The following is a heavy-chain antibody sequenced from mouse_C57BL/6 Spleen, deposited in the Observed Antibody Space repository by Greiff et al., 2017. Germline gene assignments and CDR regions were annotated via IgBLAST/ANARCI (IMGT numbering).Heavy chain of an antibody. J-gene: IGHJ3*01. CDR2: IDPSDSYT. D-gene: IGHD2-4*01. V-gene: IGHV1-59*01. CDR3: ASPLGLRRFAY. Sequence: QVQLQQPGAELVRPGTSVKLSCKASGYTFTSYWMHWVKQRPGQGLAWIGVIDPSDSYTNYNQKFKGKATLTVDTSSSTAYMQLSSLTSEDSAVYYCASPLGLRRFAYWGQGTLVTVSA. CDR1: GYTFTSYW.